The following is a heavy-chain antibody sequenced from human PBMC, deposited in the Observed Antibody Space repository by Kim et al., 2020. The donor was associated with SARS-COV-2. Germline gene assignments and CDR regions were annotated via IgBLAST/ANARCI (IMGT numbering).Heavy chain of an antibody. CDR2: IYHSGST. Sequence: SETLSLTCAVSGGSISSSNWWSWVRQPPGKGLEWIGEIYHSGSTNYNPSLKSRVTISVDKSKNQFSLKLSSVTAADTAVYYCASRVFGVVSFFDPWGQGTLVTVSS. CDR1: GGSISSSNW. V-gene: IGHV4-4*02. CDR3: ASRVFGVVSFFDP. J-gene: IGHJ5*02. D-gene: IGHD3-3*01.